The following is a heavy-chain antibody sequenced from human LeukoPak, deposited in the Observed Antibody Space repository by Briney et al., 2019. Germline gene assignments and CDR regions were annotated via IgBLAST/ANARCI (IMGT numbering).Heavy chain of an antibody. CDR2: INPSGGST. CDR1: GYTFTSYY. J-gene: IGHJ4*02. D-gene: IGHD3-22*01. V-gene: IGHV1-46*01. CDR3: AGGGYYDTSGYYHFDY. Sequence: ASVKVSCKASGYTFTSYYMHWVRQAPGQGLEWMGIINPSGGSTSYAQKFQGRVTITADKSTSTAYMELSSLRFEDTAVYYCAGGGYYDTSGYYHFDYWGQGTLVSVSS.